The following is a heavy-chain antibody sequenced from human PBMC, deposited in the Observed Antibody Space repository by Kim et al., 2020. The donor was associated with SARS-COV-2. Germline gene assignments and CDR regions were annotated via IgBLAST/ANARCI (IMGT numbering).Heavy chain of an antibody. CDR2: IWYDGSNK. V-gene: IGHV3-33*01. D-gene: IGHD3-10*01. Sequence: GGSLRLSCAASGFTFSSYGMHWVRQAPGKGLEWVAVIWYDGSNKYYADSVKGRFTISRDNSKNTLYLQMNSLRAEDTAVYYCARDFPFGSGSSDGFDIWGQGTMVTVSS. J-gene: IGHJ3*02. CDR3: ARDFPFGSGSSDGFDI. CDR1: GFTFSSYG.